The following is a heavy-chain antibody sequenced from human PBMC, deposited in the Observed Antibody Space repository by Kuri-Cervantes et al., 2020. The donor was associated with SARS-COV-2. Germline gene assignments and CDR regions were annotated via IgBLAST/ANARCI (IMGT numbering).Heavy chain of an antibody. CDR1: GYTFTSYG. CDR2: ISAYNGNT. CDR3: ARDLRWAAAGKATSVDY. Sequence: ASVKVSCKASGYTFTSYGISWVRQAPGQGPEWMGWISAYNGNTNYAQKLQGRVTMTTDTSTSTAYMELSRLRSGDTAVYYCARDLRWAAAGKATSVDYWGQGTLVTVSS. D-gene: IGHD6-13*01. V-gene: IGHV1-18*01. J-gene: IGHJ4*02.